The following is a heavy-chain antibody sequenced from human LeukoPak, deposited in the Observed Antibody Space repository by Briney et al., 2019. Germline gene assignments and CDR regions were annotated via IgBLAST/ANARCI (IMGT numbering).Heavy chain of an antibody. Sequence: GASVKVSCKASGYIFTRYGLSWVRQAPGQGLEWMAWISGYNANTKYAQNLQGRVTLTRDTSTNTAYMEMRSLRSDDTAVYYCARVDRELFRARGQGNLGYWGQGTLVTVSS. V-gene: IGHV1-18*01. CDR3: ARVDRELFRARGQGNLGY. D-gene: IGHD3-10*01. J-gene: IGHJ4*02. CDR1: GYIFTRYG. CDR2: ISGYNANT.